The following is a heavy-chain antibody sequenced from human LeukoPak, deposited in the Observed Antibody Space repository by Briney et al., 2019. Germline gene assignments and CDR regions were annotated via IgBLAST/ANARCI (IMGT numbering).Heavy chain of an antibody. CDR2: ITYSGYT. CDR3: ARQGKFCTTTSCSIRDAFDI. Sequence: SETLSLTCTVSGDSMNEYYWSWVRQPPGRGLEWIGFITYSGYTDHSPSLKGRVNISIDTSKNKFSLNLSSVTAADTAVYFCARQGKFCTTTSCSIRDAFDIWGQGTTVIVSS. D-gene: IGHD2-2*01. V-gene: IGHV4-59*01. CDR1: GDSMNEYY. J-gene: IGHJ3*02.